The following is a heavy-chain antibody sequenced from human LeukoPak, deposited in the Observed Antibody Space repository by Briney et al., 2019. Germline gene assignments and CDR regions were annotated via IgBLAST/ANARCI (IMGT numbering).Heavy chain of an antibody. V-gene: IGHV3-30*03. CDR1: GFTFSNFG. CDR2: ISNNGNTQ. D-gene: IGHD2-8*01. Sequence: GRSLRLSCAASGFTFSNFGMHWVRQAPGKGLEWVAIISNNGNTQVYADSMKGRFTISRDNSKNTLYLQMNSLRAEDTAVYYCASEICTNGVCSDFQYWGQGILVTVSS. J-gene: IGHJ4*02. CDR3: ASEICTNGVCSDFQY.